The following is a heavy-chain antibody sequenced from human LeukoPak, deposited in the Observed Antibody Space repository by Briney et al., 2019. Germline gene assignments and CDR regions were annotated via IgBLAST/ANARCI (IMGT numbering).Heavy chain of an antibody. CDR2: ISSSSSYI. CDR1: GFTFSSYS. Sequence: GGSLRLSCAASGFTFSSYSMNWVRQAPGKGLERVSSISSSSSYIYYADSVKGRFTISRDNAKNSLYLQMHSLRAEDTAVYYCARGSMVRGVITQTFDYWGQGTLVTVFS. J-gene: IGHJ4*02. V-gene: IGHV3-21*04. CDR3: ARGSMVRGVITQTFDY. D-gene: IGHD3-10*01.